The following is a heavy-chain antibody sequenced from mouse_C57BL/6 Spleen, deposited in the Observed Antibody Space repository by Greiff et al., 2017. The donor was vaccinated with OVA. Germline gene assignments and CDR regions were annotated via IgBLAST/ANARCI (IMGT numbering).Heavy chain of an antibody. Sequence: QVQLQQPGAELVKPGASVKLSCKASGYTFTSYWMHWVKQRPGRGLEWIGRIDPISGGTKYNEKFKSKATLTVDKPSSTAYMQLSSLTSEDSAVYYCARDTTVGAWFDYWGQGTTLTVSS. D-gene: IGHD1-1*01. CDR2: IDPISGGT. V-gene: IGHV1-72*01. CDR1: GYTFTSYW. J-gene: IGHJ2*01. CDR3: ARDTTVGAWFDY.